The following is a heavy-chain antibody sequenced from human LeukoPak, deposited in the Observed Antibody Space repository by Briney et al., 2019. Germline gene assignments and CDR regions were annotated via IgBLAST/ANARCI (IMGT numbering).Heavy chain of an antibody. Sequence: SETLSLTCTVSGGSISSYYWSWIRQPPGKGLEWIGYIYTSGSTNYNPSLKSRVTISVDTSKNQFSLTLSSVTAADTAVYYCARLTYYDFWSGYYNGYYYFDYWGQGTLVTVSS. V-gene: IGHV4-4*09. D-gene: IGHD3-3*01. CDR3: ARLTYYDFWSGYYNGYYYFDY. CDR2: IYTSGST. CDR1: GGSISSYY. J-gene: IGHJ4*02.